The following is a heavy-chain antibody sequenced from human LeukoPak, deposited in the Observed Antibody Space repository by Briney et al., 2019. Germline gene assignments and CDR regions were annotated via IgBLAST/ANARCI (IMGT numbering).Heavy chain of an antibody. CDR1: VRSISSYY. D-gene: IGHD6-19*01. CDR3: ASGRRFSGSSSGLSYYFDY. Sequence: PSETLSLTCTVSVRSISSYYWSWIRQTPGKGLEWIGYIHASGSTNYNPSLKSRVTISLDTSKKQFSLTLSSVTAAETGVYYCASGRRFSGSSSGLSYYFDYWGQGSLVTVSS. CDR2: IHASGST. V-gene: IGHV4-59*01. J-gene: IGHJ4*02.